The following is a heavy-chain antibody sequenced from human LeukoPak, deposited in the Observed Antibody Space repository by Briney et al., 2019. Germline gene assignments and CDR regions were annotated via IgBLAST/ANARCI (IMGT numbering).Heavy chain of an antibody. D-gene: IGHD3-22*01. J-gene: IGHJ4*02. V-gene: IGHV1-69*05. CDR3: ARDSYYDSSGLSDY. CDR1: GGTFSSYA. Sequence: ASVKVSCKASGGTFSSYAISWVRQAPGQGLEWMGRIIPIFGTANYAQKFQGRVTITTDESTSTAYMELSRLRSEDTAVYYCARDSYYDSSGLSDYWGQGTLVTVSS. CDR2: IIPIFGTA.